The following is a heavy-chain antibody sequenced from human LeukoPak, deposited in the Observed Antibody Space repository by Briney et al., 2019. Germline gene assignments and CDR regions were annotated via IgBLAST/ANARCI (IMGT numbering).Heavy chain of an antibody. J-gene: IGHJ4*02. CDR1: GYTFTSYG. Sequence: ASVKVSCKASGYTFTSYGISWVRQAPGQGLEWMGWISAYNGNTNYAQKLQGRVTVTEDTSIDTAYMELSSLRSEDTAVYYCVTGFTTMAVDYFDYWGQGTLVTVSP. CDR2: ISAYNGNT. CDR3: VTGFTTMAVDYFDY. D-gene: IGHD5-18*01. V-gene: IGHV1-18*01.